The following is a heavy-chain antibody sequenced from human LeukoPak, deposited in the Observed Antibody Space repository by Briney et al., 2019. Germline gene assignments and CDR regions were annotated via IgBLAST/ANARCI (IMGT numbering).Heavy chain of an antibody. D-gene: IGHD1-14*01. CDR3: ARGPEPHFDY. CDR1: GGSFSGYY. CDR2: INHSGST. V-gene: IGHV4-34*01. J-gene: IGHJ4*02. Sequence: SETLSLTCAVYGGSFSGYYWSWIRQPPGKGLEWIGEINHSGSTNYNPSLKSRVTISVDTSKNQFSLKLSSVTAADTAVYYCARGPEPHFDYWGQGTLVTVSS.